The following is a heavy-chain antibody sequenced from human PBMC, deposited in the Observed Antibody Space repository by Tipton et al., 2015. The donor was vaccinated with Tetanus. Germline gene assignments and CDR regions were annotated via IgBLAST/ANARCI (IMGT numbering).Heavy chain of an antibody. CDR2: ISSNGGST. CDR1: GFTFSSYV. J-gene: IGHJ4*02. Sequence: SLRLSCAASGFTFSSYVMHWVRQAPGKGLEYVSTISSNGGSTYYADSVRGRFTISRDNSKNTLYLQMNSLRAEDTAVYYCARDGGYYYGDYASFDYWGQGTLVTVSS. D-gene: IGHD4-17*01. V-gene: IGHV3-64*02. CDR3: ARDGGYYYGDYASFDY.